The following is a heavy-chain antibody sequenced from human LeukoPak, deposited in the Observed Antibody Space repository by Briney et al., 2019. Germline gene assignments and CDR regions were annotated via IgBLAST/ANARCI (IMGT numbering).Heavy chain of an antibody. CDR3: ARGVTASGWDYYYYYYYMDV. J-gene: IGHJ6*03. Sequence: ASVKVSCRASGYTFTSYDINWVRQATGQGLEWMGWMNPNSGNTGYAQKLQGRVTITRNTSISTAYMELSSLRSEDTAVYYCARGVTASGWDYYYYYYYMDVWGKGTTVTVSS. CDR2: MNPNSGNT. CDR1: GYTFTSYD. V-gene: IGHV1-8*03. D-gene: IGHD6-19*01.